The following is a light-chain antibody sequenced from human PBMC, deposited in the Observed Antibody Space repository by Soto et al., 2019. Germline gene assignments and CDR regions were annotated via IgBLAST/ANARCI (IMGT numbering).Light chain of an antibody. CDR3: CSYAGSSTYVA. CDR2: EGS. V-gene: IGLV2-23*01. Sequence: QSALTQPASVSGSPGQSITISCTGTSSDVGTYNLVSWYQQHPGKAPKLMISEGSKRPSGVSNRFSGSKSGNTASLTISGLQAEDEADYYCCSYAGSSTYVAFGGGTKLTVL. J-gene: IGLJ2*01. CDR1: SSDVGTYNL.